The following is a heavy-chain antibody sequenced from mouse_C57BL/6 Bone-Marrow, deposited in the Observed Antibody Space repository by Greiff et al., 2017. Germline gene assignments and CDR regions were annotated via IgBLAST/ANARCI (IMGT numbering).Heavy chain of an antibody. CDR3: TTGSYWDY. V-gene: IGHV14-4*01. CDR1: GFTFTDDY. Sequence: EVQLQQSGAELVRPGASVKLSCTASGFTFTDDYMHWVKQRPEQGLEWIGWIDPENGGTDYDSKFQGKATITADTSSNTAYLQLSSLTSEDTAVYYCTTGSYWDYWGQGTTLTVSS. CDR2: IDPENGGT. D-gene: IGHD2-12*01. J-gene: IGHJ2*01.